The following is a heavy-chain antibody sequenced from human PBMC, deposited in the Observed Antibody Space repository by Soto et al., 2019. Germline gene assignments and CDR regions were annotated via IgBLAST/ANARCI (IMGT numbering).Heavy chain of an antibody. CDR2: IYYSGST. Sequence: TSETLSLTCTVSGGSVSSGSYYWSWIRQPPGKGLEWIGYIYYSGSTNYNPSLKSRVTISVDTSKNQFSLKLSSVTAADTAVYYCARGPSITMIVVAPSFDYWGQGTLVTVSS. J-gene: IGHJ4*02. V-gene: IGHV4-61*01. CDR1: GGSVSSGSYY. CDR3: ARGPSITMIVVAPSFDY. D-gene: IGHD3-22*01.